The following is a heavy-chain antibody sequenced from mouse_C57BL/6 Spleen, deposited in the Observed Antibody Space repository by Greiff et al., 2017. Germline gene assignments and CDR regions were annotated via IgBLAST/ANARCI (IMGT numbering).Heavy chain of an antibody. J-gene: IGHJ2*01. V-gene: IGHV1-54*01. CDR1: GYAFTNYL. CDR3: HYYGSSYPYFDY. D-gene: IGHD1-1*01. Sequence: VQLQQSGAELVRPGTSVKVSCKASGYAFTNYLIEWVKQRPGQGLEWIGVINPGSGGTNYNEKFKGKATLTADKSSSTAYMQLSSLTSEDSAVYFCHYYGSSYPYFDYWGQGTTLTVSS. CDR2: INPGSGGT.